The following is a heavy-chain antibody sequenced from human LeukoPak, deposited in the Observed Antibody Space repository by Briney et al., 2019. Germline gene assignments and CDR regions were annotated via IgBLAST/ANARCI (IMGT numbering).Heavy chain of an antibody. Sequence: ASVKVSCQASGGTFSSYTISWVRQAPGQGLEWMGRIIPILGISNYAQKFQGRVTITADKSTSTAYMELSSLRSEDRAVYYCARDFGGRIAAPLGRHWFDPCGQATLVTVSS. CDR3: ARDFGGRIAAPLGRHWFDP. CDR2: IIPILGIS. D-gene: IGHD6-6*01. V-gene: IGHV1-69*04. CDR1: GGTFSSYT. J-gene: IGHJ5*02.